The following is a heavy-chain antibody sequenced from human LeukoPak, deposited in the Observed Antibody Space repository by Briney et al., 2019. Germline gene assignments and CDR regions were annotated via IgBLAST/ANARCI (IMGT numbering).Heavy chain of an antibody. CDR1: GFTFSSYG. J-gene: IGHJ4*02. CDR3: AKAPVTTCRGAFCYPFDY. CDR2: ISGSGGST. D-gene: IGHD2-15*01. Sequence: PGGSLRLSCAASGFTFSSYGMSWVRQAPGKGLEWVSGISGSGGSTYYADSVKGRFTISRDNSKNTLYLQMNSLRAEDTAIYYCAKAPVTTCRGAFCYPFDYWGLGTLVTVSS. V-gene: IGHV3-23*01.